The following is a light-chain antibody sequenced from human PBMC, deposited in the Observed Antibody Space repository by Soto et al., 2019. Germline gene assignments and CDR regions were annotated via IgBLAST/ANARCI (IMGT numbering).Light chain of an antibody. CDR3: SSYTSSSTL. Sequence: QSALTQPASVSESPGQSITISCTGTSSDVGDYNYVSWYQQHPGKAPKLMLYDVSNRPSGISNRFSGSKSGNTASLTISGLQAEDEADYYCSSYTSSSTLFGTGTKVTVL. J-gene: IGLJ1*01. V-gene: IGLV2-14*01. CDR2: DVS. CDR1: SSDVGDYNY.